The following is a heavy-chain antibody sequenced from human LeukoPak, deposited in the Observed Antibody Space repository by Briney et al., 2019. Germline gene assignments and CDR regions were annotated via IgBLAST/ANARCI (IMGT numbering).Heavy chain of an antibody. D-gene: IGHD6-19*01. J-gene: IGHJ4*02. Sequence: ASVKVSCKASGYTFTGYYMHWVRQAPGQGLEWMGWINPNSGGTNYAQKFQGRVTMARDTSISTAYMEVSRLRSDDTAVYYCARVESSGWYDYWGQGTLVTVSS. CDR3: ARVESSGWYDY. CDR2: INPNSGGT. V-gene: IGHV1-2*02. CDR1: GYTFTGYY.